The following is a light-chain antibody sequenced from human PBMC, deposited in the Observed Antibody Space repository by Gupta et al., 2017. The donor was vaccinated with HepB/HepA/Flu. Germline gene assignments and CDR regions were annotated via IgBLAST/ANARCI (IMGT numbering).Light chain of an antibody. CDR3: QQCYSTPRT. V-gene: IGKV1-39*01. J-gene: IGKJ1*01. CDR1: QSISSY. CDR2: AAS. Sequence: IQMTQSPSSLFAPVGDRGTITCRASQSISSYLKWYQQKPGKALKLLIYAASSLQSGVPSRFSGSGSRTDFTLTSSSLQPEDCATYDWQQCYSTPRTFGQGTKVEVK.